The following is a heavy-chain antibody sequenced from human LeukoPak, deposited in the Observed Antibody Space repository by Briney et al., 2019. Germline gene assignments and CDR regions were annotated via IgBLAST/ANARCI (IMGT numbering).Heavy chain of an antibody. V-gene: IGHV4-39*01. CDR3: ARQQYFHDSSGLDAFDI. Sequence: SETVSLTCSVSGGSISSSSNYWGWIRLPPGKGLEWIGSNYYSGSTHYNPSLKSRVTMSVDTSKNQFSLKLSSVTAADTAVYFCARQQYFHDSSGLDAFDIWGQGAMVTVSS. J-gene: IGHJ3*02. CDR2: NYYSGST. D-gene: IGHD3-22*01. CDR1: GGSISSSSNY.